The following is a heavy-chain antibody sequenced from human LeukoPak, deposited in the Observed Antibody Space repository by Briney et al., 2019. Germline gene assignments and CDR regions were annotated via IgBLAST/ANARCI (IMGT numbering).Heavy chain of an antibody. CDR1: GGSISSYY. CDR3: ARWRTDRSGIDP. Sequence: SETLSLTRTVSGGSISSYYWSWIRQPPGKGLEWIGYIYYSGSTNYNPSLKSRVTISVDTSKNQFSLKLSSVTAADTAVYYCARWRTDRSGIDPWGQGTLVTVSS. J-gene: IGHJ5*02. CDR2: IYYSGST. V-gene: IGHV4-59*08. D-gene: IGHD3-3*01.